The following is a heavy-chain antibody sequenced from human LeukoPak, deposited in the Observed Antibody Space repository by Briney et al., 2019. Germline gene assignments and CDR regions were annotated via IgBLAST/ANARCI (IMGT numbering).Heavy chain of an antibody. D-gene: IGHD6-19*01. CDR3: ARPVMYSSGPFDY. J-gene: IGHJ4*02. CDR2: INAGNGNT. CDR1: GYTFTSYA. Sequence: GASVKVSCKASGYTFTSYAMHWVRQAPGQRLGWMGWINAGNGNTKYSQKFQGRVTISRDTSASTAYMELSSLRSEDTAVYYCARPVMYSSGPFDYWGQGTLVTVSS. V-gene: IGHV1-3*01.